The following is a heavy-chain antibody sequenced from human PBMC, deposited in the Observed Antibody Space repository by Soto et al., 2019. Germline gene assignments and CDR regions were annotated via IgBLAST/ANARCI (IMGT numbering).Heavy chain of an antibody. CDR1: GFTFSSYW. CDR2: IKQDGSEK. J-gene: IGHJ4*02. Sequence: GGSLRLSCAASGFTFSSYWMSWVRQAPGKGLEWVANIKQDGSEKYYVDSVKGRFTISRDNAKNSLYLQMNSLRAEDTAVYYCARDWPQLVARGDYWGQGTLVTVSS. V-gene: IGHV3-7*05. CDR3: ARDWPQLVARGDY. D-gene: IGHD6-13*01.